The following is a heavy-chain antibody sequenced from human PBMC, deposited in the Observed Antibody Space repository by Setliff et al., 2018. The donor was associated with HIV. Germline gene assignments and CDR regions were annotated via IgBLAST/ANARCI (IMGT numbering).Heavy chain of an antibody. CDR3: ASRVPAARHFDY. CDR2: IYHSGST. V-gene: IGHV4-59*12. CDR1: GGSISSYY. Sequence: SETLSLTCTVSGGSISSYYWSWIRQPPGKGLEWIGNIYHSGSTDYNPSLKSRVTISLDRFKNQFSLKLTSVTAADTAVYYCASRVPAARHFDYWGQGTLVTVSS. D-gene: IGHD2-2*01. J-gene: IGHJ4*02.